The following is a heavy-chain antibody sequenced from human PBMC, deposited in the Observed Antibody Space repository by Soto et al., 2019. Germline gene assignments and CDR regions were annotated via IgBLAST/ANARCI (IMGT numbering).Heavy chain of an antibody. CDR1: GGTLRSHA. J-gene: IGHJ6*02. CDR3: AGTAEIPYYHGMDV. CDR2: IIPIFGSP. D-gene: IGHD6-13*01. Sequence: QVQLVQSGAEVKKPGSSVRVSCKASGGTLRSHAIYWVRQAPGQGLEWMGGIIPIFGSPNYAQKFQGRVTITADESSITAYMELSSLRSLDTAVYYCAGTAEIPYYHGMDVWGQGTTVTVSS. V-gene: IGHV1-69*01.